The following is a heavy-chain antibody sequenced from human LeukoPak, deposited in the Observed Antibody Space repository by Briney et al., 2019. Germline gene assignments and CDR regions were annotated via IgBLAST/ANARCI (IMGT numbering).Heavy chain of an antibody. CDR1: GGSISSYY. D-gene: IGHD6-13*01. Sequence: SETLSLTCTVSGGSISSYYWSWIRQPPGKGLEWIGYIYYSGSTNYNPSLKSRVTISVDTSKNQFSLKLSSVTAADTAVYYCARIAAAGTLDVWGQGTTVTVS. J-gene: IGHJ6*02. CDR2: IYYSGST. V-gene: IGHV4-59*01. CDR3: ARIAAAGTLDV.